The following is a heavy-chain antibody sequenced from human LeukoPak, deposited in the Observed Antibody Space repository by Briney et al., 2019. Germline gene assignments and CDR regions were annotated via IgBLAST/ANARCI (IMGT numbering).Heavy chain of an antibody. CDR3: ARGPIFGVVMTNYYYYYYMDV. CDR2: IIPIFGTA. V-gene: IGHV1-69*06. D-gene: IGHD3-3*01. Sequence: SVKVSCKASGGTFSSYAISWVRQAPGQGLEWMGGIIPIFGTANYAQKFQGRVTITADKSTSTAYMELSSLRSEDTAVYYCARGPIFGVVMTNYYYYYYMDVWGKGSTVTISS. J-gene: IGHJ6*03. CDR1: GGTFSSYA.